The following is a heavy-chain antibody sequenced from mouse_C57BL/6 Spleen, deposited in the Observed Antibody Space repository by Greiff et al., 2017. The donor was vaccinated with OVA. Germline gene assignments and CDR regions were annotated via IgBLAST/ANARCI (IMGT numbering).Heavy chain of an antibody. CDR2: IYWDDDK. CDR1: GFSLSTSGMG. J-gene: IGHJ1*03. CDR3: ARSYDGYPSYWYFDV. D-gene: IGHD2-3*01. Sequence: QVQLKESGPGILQSSQTLSLTCSFSGFSLSTSGMGVSWIRQPSGKGLEWLAHIYWDDDKRYNPSLKSRLTISKDTSRNQVFLKITSVDTADTATYYCARSYDGYPSYWYFDVWGTGTTVTVSS. V-gene: IGHV8-12*01.